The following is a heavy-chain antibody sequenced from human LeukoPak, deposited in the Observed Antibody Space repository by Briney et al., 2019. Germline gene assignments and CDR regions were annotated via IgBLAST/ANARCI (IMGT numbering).Heavy chain of an antibody. J-gene: IGHJ4*02. CDR1: GYSFTSYW. Sequence: GESLKISCKGSGYSFTSYWIGWVRQMPGKGLEWMGIIYPGDSDTRYSPSFQGQVTISTDKSISTAYLQWSSLEASDTAIYFCAINYFDASGPPGNYWGQGTLVIVSS. CDR3: AINYFDASGPPGNY. CDR2: IYPGDSDT. V-gene: IGHV5-51*01. D-gene: IGHD3-22*01.